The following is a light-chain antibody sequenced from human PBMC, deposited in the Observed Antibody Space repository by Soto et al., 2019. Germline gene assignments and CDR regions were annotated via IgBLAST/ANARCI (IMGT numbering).Light chain of an antibody. CDR3: SSYTSSITLV. V-gene: IGLV2-14*01. Sequence: QSALTQPASVSGSPGQSITISCTGTSSDVGGYNYVSWYQQHPGNAPKLMIYDVNNRPSGVSNRFSGSKSGNTASLPISGLQAEYEGDYYCSSYTSSITLVFGGGTQLTVL. J-gene: IGLJ2*01. CDR2: DVN. CDR1: SSDVGGYNY.